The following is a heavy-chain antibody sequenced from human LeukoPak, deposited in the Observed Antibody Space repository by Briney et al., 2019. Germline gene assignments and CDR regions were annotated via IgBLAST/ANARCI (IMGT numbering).Heavy chain of an antibody. J-gene: IGHJ6*02. CDR1: GASINGFF. Sequence: SETLSLTCSVSGASINGFFWNWVRQTLEKGLEWIGYVSHRGATTSNPTLKSRVSITIDTSKSQISLTMTSVTAADSALYYCARDRRGSFYTFDLWGPGTTVSVS. V-gene: IGHV4-59*01. D-gene: IGHD1-26*01. CDR2: VSHRGAT. CDR3: ARDRRGSFYTFDL.